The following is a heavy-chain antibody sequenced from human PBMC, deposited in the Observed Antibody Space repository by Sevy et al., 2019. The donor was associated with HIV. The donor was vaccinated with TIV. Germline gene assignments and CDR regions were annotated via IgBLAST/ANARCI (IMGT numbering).Heavy chain of an antibody. D-gene: IGHD1-20*01. CDR1: GFTFRSYS. CDR3: ARPTAGMSEYERRDNARFYGMDV. Sequence: GGSLRLSCAASGFTFRSYSMNWVRQAPGRGLEWVSSITSSSSFIFYADSVKGRFTISRDNAKNGLFLQMNSLRAEDMAVEYSARPTAGMSEYERRDNARFYGMDVWGQGTTVTVSS. CDR2: ITSSSSFI. V-gene: IGHV3-21*01. J-gene: IGHJ6*02.